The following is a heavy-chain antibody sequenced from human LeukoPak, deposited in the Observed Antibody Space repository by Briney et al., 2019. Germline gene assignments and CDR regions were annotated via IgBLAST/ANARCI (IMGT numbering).Heavy chain of an antibody. D-gene: IGHD4-17*01. CDR2: IYYTGNT. V-gene: IGHV4-59*01. J-gene: IGHJ3*02. CDR1: GGSLSGNY. CDR3: VLTTVTTRAFDI. Sequence: SETLSLTCTVSGGSLSGNYWSWLRQPPGKGLEWIGYIYYTGNTKYNPSLKSRVTISLDMSKNQFSLKLNSVTAADTAVYYCVLTTVTTRAFDIWGQGTMVTVSS.